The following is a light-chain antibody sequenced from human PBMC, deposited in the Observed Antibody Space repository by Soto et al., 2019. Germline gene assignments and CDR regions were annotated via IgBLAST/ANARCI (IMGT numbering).Light chain of an antibody. V-gene: IGKV1-39*01. Sequence: DIPMTQSPSSLSASVGDRVTITCRASQSISNYLNWYQQKPGKAPKPLIYGASSLESGVPSRFSGSGSATDFTLTISSLQPEDFATYICHQHYATPYTFGQGSKLEI. CDR2: GAS. CDR1: QSISNY. CDR3: HQHYATPYT. J-gene: IGKJ2*01.